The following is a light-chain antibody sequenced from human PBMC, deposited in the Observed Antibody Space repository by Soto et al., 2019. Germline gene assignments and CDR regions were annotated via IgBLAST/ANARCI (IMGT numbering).Light chain of an antibody. Sequence: DIQMTQSPSSLSASVGDRVTITCRASQSISSYLNWYQQKPGKAPKLLIYAASSLQSGVPSRFSGSGSGTDFTLTISSLQPEDFAVYYCQLYDSSSYTFGQGTKVDIK. J-gene: IGKJ2*01. CDR1: QSISSY. CDR3: QLYDSSSYT. V-gene: IGKV1-39*02. CDR2: AAS.